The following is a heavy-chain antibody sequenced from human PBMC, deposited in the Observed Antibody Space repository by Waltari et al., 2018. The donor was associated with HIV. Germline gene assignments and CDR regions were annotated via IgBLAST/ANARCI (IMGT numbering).Heavy chain of an antibody. CDR2: IYHSGST. CDR1: GGSISTGGYS. V-gene: IGHV4-30-2*01. D-gene: IGHD2-15*01. CDR3: ARDTEYCSGGSCYYAFDI. J-gene: IGHJ3*02. Sequence: QLQLQESGSGLVKPSQTLSLTCAVSGGSISTGGYSWSWLRPPPGKGLEWIGYIYHSGSTYYNPSLKSRVTISVDRSKNQFSLKLSSVTAADTAVYYCARDTEYCSGGSCYYAFDIWGQGTMVTVSS.